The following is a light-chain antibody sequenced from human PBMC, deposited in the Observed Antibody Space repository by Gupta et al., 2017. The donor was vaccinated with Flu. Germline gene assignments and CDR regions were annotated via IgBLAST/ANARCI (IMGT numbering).Light chain of an antibody. CDR1: ALPKQY. V-gene: IGLV3-25*03. J-gene: IGLJ2*01. CDR3: QSADSSGTYPGL. Sequence: QTASITCSGDALPKQYAYWYQQKPGQAPVLVIYKDSERPSGIPERFSGSSSGKTVTLTISGVQAEDEADYYCQSADSSGTYPGLFGGGTKLTVL. CDR2: KDS.